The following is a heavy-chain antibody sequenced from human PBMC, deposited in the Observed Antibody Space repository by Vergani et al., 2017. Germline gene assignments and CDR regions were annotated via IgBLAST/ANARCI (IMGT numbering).Heavy chain of an antibody. D-gene: IGHD3-10*01. CDR2: MNPNSGNT. Sequence: QVQLVQSGAEVKKPGASVKVSCKASGYTFTSYDINWVRQATGQGLEWMGWMNPNSGNTGYAQKFQGRVTMTRNTSISTAYMELSSLRSEDTAVYYCAIGGLLWFGESTFGNYYYGMDVWGQGTTVTVSS. CDR3: AIGGLLWFGESTFGNYYYGMDV. V-gene: IGHV1-8*01. CDR1: GYTFTSYD. J-gene: IGHJ6*02.